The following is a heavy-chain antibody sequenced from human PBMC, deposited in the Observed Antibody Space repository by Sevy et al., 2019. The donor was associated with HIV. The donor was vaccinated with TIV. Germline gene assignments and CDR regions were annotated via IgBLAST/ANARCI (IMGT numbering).Heavy chain of an antibody. CDR3: TRDYSNYGGLFYYYGMDV. J-gene: IGHJ6*02. Sequence: GGPLRLSCTASGFTFGDYAMSWFRQAPGKGLEWVGFIRSKAYGGTTEYAESAKGRFTISRDDSKSIAYLQMNSLKTEDTAVYYCTRDYSNYGGLFYYYGMDVWGQGTTVTVSS. CDR1: GFTFGDYA. V-gene: IGHV3-49*03. CDR2: IRSKAYGGTT. D-gene: IGHD4-4*01.